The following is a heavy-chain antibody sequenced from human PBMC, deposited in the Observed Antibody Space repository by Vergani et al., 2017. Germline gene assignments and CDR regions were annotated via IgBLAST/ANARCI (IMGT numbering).Heavy chain of an antibody. CDR2: ISSSSSYI. D-gene: IGHD4-23*01. CDR3: AGDLNYGGEVGFDY. CDR1: GFTFSSYS. Sequence: EVQLVESGGGLVKPGGSLRLSCAASGFTFSSYSMNWVRQAPGKGLEWVSTISSSSSYIYYADSVKGRFTISRDNAKNSLYLQMNSLRAEDTAVYYCAGDLNYGGEVGFDYWGQGTLVTVSS. J-gene: IGHJ4*02. V-gene: IGHV3-21*01.